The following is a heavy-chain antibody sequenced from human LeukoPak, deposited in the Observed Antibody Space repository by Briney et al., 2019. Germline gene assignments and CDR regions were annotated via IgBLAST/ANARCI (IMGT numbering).Heavy chain of an antibody. V-gene: IGHV3-13*01. CDR2: IGTAGDT. Sequence: GGSLRLSCAASGFTFSSYDMHWVRQATGKGLEWVSAIGTAGDTYYPGFVKGRFTISRENAKNSLYLQMNSLRAGDTAVYYCARGLPIGYCSGGSCYYGDYTGFDYWGQGTLVTVSS. J-gene: IGHJ4*02. CDR1: GFTFSSYD. CDR3: ARGLPIGYCSGGSCYYGDYTGFDY. D-gene: IGHD2-15*01.